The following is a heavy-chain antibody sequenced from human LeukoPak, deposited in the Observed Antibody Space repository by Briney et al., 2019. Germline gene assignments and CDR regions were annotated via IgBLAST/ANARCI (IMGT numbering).Heavy chain of an antibody. CDR1: GYSINSGYY. V-gene: IGHV4-38-2*02. Sequence: SETLSLTCTVSGYSINSGYYWGWIRQPPGKGLEWIGSIYHSGDTYYNPSLNSRVTISVDTSKNQFSLKLSSVTAADTAVYYCAREMEDKSFSFGELRKNYYYYMDVWGKGTTVTVSS. CDR3: AREMEDKSFSFGELRKNYYYYMDV. J-gene: IGHJ6*03. CDR2: IYHSGDT. D-gene: IGHD3-10*01.